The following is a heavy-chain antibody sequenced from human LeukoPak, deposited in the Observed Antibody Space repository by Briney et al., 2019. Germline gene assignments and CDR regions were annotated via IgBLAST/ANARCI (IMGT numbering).Heavy chain of an antibody. V-gene: IGHV3-30*18. CDR1: VFAFSNYA. CDR2: ISYDGSNK. D-gene: IGHD4-17*01. CDR3: AKEIYGDYGAFDY. Sequence: GGSLRLSCAASVFAFSNYAMNWVRQAPGKRLEWVAVISYDGSNKYYADSVKGRFTISRDNSKNTLYLQMNSLRAEDTAVYYCAKEIYGDYGAFDYWGQGTLVTVSS. J-gene: IGHJ4*02.